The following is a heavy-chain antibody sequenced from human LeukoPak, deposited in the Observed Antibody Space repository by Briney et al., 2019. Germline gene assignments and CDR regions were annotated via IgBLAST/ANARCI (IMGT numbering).Heavy chain of an antibody. CDR3: ARAQYGDSPWYYYGMDV. CDR2: IYYSGST. D-gene: IGHD4-17*01. CDR1: GGSVSSGSYY. V-gene: IGHV4-31*03. J-gene: IGHJ6*02. Sequence: SETLSLTCTVSGGSVSSGSYYWSWVRQHPGKGLEWIGYIYYSGSTYYNPSLKSRVTISVDTSKNQFSLKLSSVTAADTAVYYCARAQYGDSPWYYYGMDVWGQGTTVTVSS.